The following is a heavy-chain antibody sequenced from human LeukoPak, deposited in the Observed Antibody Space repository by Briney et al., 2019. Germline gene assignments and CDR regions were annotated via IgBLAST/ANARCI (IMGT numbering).Heavy chain of an antibody. J-gene: IGHJ4*02. Sequence: PSETLSLTCAVYGGSFSGYYWSWIRQPPGKGLEWIGEINHSGSTNYNPSLKSRVTISVDTSKNQFSLKLSSVTAADTAVYYCASCWGGYCSSTSCYREGFDYWGQGTLVTVSS. CDR3: ASCWGGYCSSTSCYREGFDY. CDR2: INHSGST. V-gene: IGHV4-34*01. D-gene: IGHD2-2*01. CDR1: GGSFSGYY.